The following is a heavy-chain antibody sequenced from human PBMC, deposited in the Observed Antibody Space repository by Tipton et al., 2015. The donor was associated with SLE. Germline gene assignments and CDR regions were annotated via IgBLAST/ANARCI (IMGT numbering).Heavy chain of an antibody. CDR1: GGSISSYY. CDR2: IYYSGST. V-gene: IGHV4-59*01. D-gene: IGHD1-20*01. J-gene: IGHJ6*02. Sequence: LRLSCTVSGGSISSYYWSWIRQPPGKGLEWIGCIYYSGSTNYNPSLKSRVTISVDTSKNQFSLKLSSVTAADTAVYYCARDLGITGTTPRGMDVWGQGTTVTVSS. CDR3: ARDLGITGTTPRGMDV.